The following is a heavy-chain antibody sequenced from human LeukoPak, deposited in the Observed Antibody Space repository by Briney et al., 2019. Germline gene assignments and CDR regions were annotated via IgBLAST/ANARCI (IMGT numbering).Heavy chain of an antibody. CDR1: GGSIRSSYYY. CDR3: ARVAAAANFDY. V-gene: IGHV4-39*07. CDR2: IYDSGST. Sequence: SETLSLTCTVSGGSIRSSYYYWGWIRQPPGKGLEWIGSIYDSGSTYYNPSLKSRVTISVDTSKNQFSLKLSSVTAADTAVYYCARVAAAANFDYWGQGTLVTVSS. D-gene: IGHD6-13*01. J-gene: IGHJ4*02.